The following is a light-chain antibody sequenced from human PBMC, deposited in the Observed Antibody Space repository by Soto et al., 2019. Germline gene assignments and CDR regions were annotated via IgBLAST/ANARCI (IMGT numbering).Light chain of an antibody. CDR2: EDN. V-gene: IGLV2-23*01. CDR3: CSYAGSSTYV. Sequence: QSALTQPASVSGSPGQSITISCTGSSNNVGFYNFVSWYQQHPGNAPKLLIFEDNKRPSGVSNRFSGSKSGNTASLTISGLQAEDEADYSCCSYAGSSTYVFGSGTKLTVL. J-gene: IGLJ1*01. CDR1: SNNVGFYNF.